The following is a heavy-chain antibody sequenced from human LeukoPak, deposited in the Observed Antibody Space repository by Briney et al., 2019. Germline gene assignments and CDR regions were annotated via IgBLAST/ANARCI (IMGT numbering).Heavy chain of an antibody. Sequence: GGSLRLSCAASGFTLSSHDMNWVRQAPGKGLEWVALIRNDGRNKYYADSVEGRFTISRDNSKNTLYLQMNSLTTEDTAVYYCAREGLYYDILTGYPQLGNYYYYYGMDVWGQGTTVTVSS. CDR3: AREGLYYDILTGYPQLGNYYYYYGMDV. J-gene: IGHJ6*02. V-gene: IGHV3-30*02. CDR1: GFTLSSHD. CDR2: IRNDGRNK. D-gene: IGHD3-9*01.